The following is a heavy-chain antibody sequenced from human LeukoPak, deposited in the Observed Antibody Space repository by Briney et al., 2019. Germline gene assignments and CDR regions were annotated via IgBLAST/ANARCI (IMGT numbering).Heavy chain of an antibody. CDR3: ARGRGYSGNDFYDY. V-gene: IGHV4-59*12. CDR1: GGSISSYY. J-gene: IGHJ4*02. CDR2: IYYSGST. Sequence: SETLSLTCTVSGGSISSYYWSWIRQPPGKGLEWIGYIYYSGSTNYNPSLKSRVTISVDTSKNQFSLKLSSVTAADTAVYYCARGRGYSGNDFYDYWGQGTLVTVSS. D-gene: IGHD5-12*01.